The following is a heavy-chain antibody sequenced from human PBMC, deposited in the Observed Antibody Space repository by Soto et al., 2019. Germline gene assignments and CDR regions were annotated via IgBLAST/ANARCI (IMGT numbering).Heavy chain of an antibody. CDR3: ASADYGDDDY. D-gene: IGHD4-17*01. CDR1: GYTFATST. J-gene: IGHJ4*02. CDR2: IKAYSGNT. V-gene: IGHV1-18*01. Sequence: QLQLVQSGPEAKKPGASVNVSCKASGYTFATSTISWLRQAPGQGPEWMGWIKAYSGNTNYAQKLQSTLTMTTDTSTSTAYMELRSLTTDDTAIYYCASADYGDDDYSGQGTLVTVSS.